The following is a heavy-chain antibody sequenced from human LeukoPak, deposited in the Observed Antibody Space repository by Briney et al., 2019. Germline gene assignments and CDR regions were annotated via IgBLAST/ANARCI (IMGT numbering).Heavy chain of an antibody. J-gene: IGHJ1*01. CDR3: AKNGNDHHRGRYFQH. Sequence: GGSLRLSCAASGFTFSSYAMTWVRQAPGKGLEWVSTISGNGESTYFGDSVKGRFSISRDPSKNTLHLQMNSLRVEDMAVYFCAKNGNDHHRGRYFQHWGQGTLVTVSS. V-gene: IGHV3-23*01. D-gene: IGHD6-19*01. CDR1: GFTFSSYA. CDR2: ISGNGEST.